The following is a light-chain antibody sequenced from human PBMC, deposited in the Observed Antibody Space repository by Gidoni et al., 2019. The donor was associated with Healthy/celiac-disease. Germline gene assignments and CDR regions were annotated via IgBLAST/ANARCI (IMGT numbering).Light chain of an antibody. Sequence: DIQMTQSPSSLSASVGDRVTITCRVSQSISSYLNWYQQKPGKAPKLLIYAASSLQSGVPSRFSGSGSGTDFTLTISSLQPEDFATYYCQQSYSTPPMYTFXQXTKLEIK. CDR2: AAS. CDR1: QSISSY. J-gene: IGKJ2*01. CDR3: QQSYSTPPMYT. V-gene: IGKV1-39*01.